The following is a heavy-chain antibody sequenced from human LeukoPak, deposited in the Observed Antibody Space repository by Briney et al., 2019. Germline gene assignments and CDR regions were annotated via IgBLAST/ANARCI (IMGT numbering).Heavy chain of an antibody. J-gene: IGHJ6*03. Sequence: GGSLRLSCAASGFTFSSYTMNWVRQAPGKGLEWVSSISTSSSYIYYADSVKGRFTISRDNARNSLYLEMNSLRAEDTAVYFCARDGDTVLTRGYYYYLDVWGKGTTVTVSS. CDR3: ARDGDTVLTRGYYYYLDV. CDR1: GFTFSSYT. D-gene: IGHD4-23*01. CDR2: ISTSSSYI. V-gene: IGHV3-21*01.